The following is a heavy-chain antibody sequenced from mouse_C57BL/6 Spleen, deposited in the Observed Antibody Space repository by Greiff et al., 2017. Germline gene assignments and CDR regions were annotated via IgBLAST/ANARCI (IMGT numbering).Heavy chain of an antibody. CDR2: IDPSDSYT. J-gene: IGHJ4*01. V-gene: IGHV1-69*01. Sequence: QVQLQQSGAELVMPGASVKLSCKASGYTFTSYWMHWVKQRPGQGLEWIGEIDPSDSYTNYNQKFKGKSTLTVDKSSSTAYMQLSSLTSEDSAVYYCARSRGSSGPTLRAMDYWGQGTSVTVSS. D-gene: IGHD3-2*02. CDR3: ARSRGSSGPTLRAMDY. CDR1: GYTFTSYW.